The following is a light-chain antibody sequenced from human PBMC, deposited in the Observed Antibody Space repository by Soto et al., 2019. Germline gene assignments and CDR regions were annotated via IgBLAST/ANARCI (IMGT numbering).Light chain of an antibody. CDR1: QSVSSY. CDR3: QQDVSSSRT. Sequence: EIVLTQSPCTLSLSPGERATLSCRASQSVSSYLAWYQQKPGQAPRLLIYGASSRATGIPDRFSGSGSGTDFSLTIRRLEPEAVAVYYCQQDVSSSRTFGKGTKVEIK. V-gene: IGKV3-20*01. J-gene: IGKJ1*01. CDR2: GAS.